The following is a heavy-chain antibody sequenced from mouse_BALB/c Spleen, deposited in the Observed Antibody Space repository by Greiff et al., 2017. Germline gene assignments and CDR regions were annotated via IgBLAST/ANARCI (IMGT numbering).Heavy chain of an antibody. V-gene: IGHV2-9-2*01. J-gene: IGHJ1*01. D-gene: IGHD3-3*01. CDR3: VREGDGWYCDV. CDR1: GFSLTSSD. Sequence: VKLVESGPGLVAPSQCLSITCTVSGFSLTSSDISWIRQPPGKGLEWLGVIWTGGGTNYNSAFMSRLSISKDNSKSQVFLKMNSLQTDDTAIYYCVREGDGWYCDVWGAGTTVTVSS. CDR2: IWTGGGT.